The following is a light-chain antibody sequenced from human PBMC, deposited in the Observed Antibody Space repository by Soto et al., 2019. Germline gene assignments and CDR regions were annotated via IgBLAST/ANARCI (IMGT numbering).Light chain of an antibody. V-gene: IGKV3-15*01. CDR3: QQYNNWPWT. J-gene: IGKJ1*01. CDR1: QSVSSN. CDR2: GAS. Sequence: EIVMTQSPATLSVSAGERATLSCRASQSVSSNLAWYQQKPGQAPRLLIYGASTRATGIPARFSGSGSGTEFTLTISSLQSEDFAVYYCQQYNNWPWTFSQGTKVEIK.